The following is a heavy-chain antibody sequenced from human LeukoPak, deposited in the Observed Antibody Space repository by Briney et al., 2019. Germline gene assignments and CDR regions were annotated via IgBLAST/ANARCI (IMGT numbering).Heavy chain of an antibody. D-gene: IGHD3-16*01. CDR2: IIPILGIA. J-gene: IGHJ4*02. V-gene: IGHV1-69*04. CDR1: GGTFSSYA. Sequence: ASVKVSCKASGGTFSSYAISWVRQAPGQGLEWMGRIIPILGIANYAQKFQGRVTITADKSTSTAYMELSSLRSEDTAVYYCARTVERGNYFDYWGQGTLVTVSS. CDR3: ARTVERGNYFDY.